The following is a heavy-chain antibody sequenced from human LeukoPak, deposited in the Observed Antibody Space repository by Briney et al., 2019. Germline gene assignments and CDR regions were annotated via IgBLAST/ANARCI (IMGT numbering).Heavy chain of an antibody. J-gene: IGHJ6*02. D-gene: IGHD3-10*01. V-gene: IGHV1-2*02. CDR3: ASPGNYGSGRTRRIYGMDV. CDR1: GYTFTGYY. CDR2: INPNSGGT. Sequence: ASVKVSCKASGYTFTGYYMHWVRQAPGQGLEWMGWINPNSGGTNYAQKFQGRVTMTRDTSISTAYMELSRLRSDDTAMYYCASPGNYGSGRTRRIYGMDVWGQGTTVTVSS.